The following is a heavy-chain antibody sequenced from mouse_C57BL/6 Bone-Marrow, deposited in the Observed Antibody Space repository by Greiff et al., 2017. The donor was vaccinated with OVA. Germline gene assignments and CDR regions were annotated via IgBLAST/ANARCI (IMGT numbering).Heavy chain of an antibody. Sequence: EVQRVESGGGLVKPGGSLKLSCAASGFTFSDYGMHWVRQAPEQGLEWVAYISSGSSTIYYADTVKGRFTISRDNAKNTLFLQMISLRSEETAMYYCVRPNSSGYYYAMDYGGQGTSVTVTS. J-gene: IGHJ4*01. CDR2: ISSGSSTI. CDR1: GFTFSDYG. CDR3: VRPNSSGYYYAMDY. D-gene: IGHD3-2*02. V-gene: IGHV5-17*01.